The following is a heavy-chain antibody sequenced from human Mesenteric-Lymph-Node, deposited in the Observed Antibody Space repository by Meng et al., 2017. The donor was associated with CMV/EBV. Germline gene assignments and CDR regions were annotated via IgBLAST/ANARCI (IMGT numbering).Heavy chain of an antibody. Sequence: GESLKISCAASGFTFSDYYMSWIRQAPGKGLEWVANIKQDGSEQYYVDSVRGRFTISRDSAKTSLYLQMNSLRAEDTAVYYCARDRSGSYIDYWGQGILVTVSS. CDR1: GFTFSDYY. V-gene: IGHV3-7*01. CDR2: IKQDGSEQ. J-gene: IGHJ4*02. CDR3: ARDRSGSYIDY. D-gene: IGHD1-26*01.